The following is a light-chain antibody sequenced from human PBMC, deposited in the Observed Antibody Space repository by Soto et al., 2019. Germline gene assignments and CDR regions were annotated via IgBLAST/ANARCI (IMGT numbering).Light chain of an antibody. CDR1: SSDVGGYNY. CDR3: SSSTTSSTLV. CDR2: DVS. J-gene: IGLJ1*01. Sequence: QSALTQPASVSGPPGQSIAISCAGTSSDVGGYNYVSWYQQHPGKAPKLLIYDVSNRPSGVSNRFSGSKSGNTASLTISGLQAGDEADYYCSSSTTSSTLVFGTGTKVTV. V-gene: IGLV2-14*03.